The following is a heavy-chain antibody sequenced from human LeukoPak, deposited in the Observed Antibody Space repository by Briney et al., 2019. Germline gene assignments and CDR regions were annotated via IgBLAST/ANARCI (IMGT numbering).Heavy chain of an antibody. J-gene: IGHJ4*02. D-gene: IGHD5-24*01. CDR3: ARGRWSATTASYYLDF. CDR1: EYTFTDYA. V-gene: IGHV1-3*01. CDR2: INAGNGNT. Sequence: RASVKVSCKASEYTFTDYAINWVHQAPGQRLEWMGWINAGNGNTRYSQRFQGRVTITRDTSASTAYMELSSLTSEDTAVYYCARGRWSATTASYYLDFWGQGTLVTVSS.